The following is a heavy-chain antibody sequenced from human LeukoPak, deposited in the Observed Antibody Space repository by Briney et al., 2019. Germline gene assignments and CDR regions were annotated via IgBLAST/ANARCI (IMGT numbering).Heavy chain of an antibody. CDR3: ARGGQGYCSGGGCYPFDY. CDR2: IDSDGRST. J-gene: IGHJ4*02. V-gene: IGHV3-74*01. D-gene: IGHD2-15*01. CDR1: GFTFSTYW. Sequence: GGSLRLSCAASGFTFSTYWMHSVRQVPGKGLVWVSRIDSDGRSTNYADSVKGRFTMSRDNAKNTLYLQMNSLRAEDTAVYYCARGGQGYCSGGGCYPFDYWGQGTLVTVSS.